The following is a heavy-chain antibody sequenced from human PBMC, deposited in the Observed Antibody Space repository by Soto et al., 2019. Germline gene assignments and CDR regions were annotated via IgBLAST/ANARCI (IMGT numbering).Heavy chain of an antibody. CDR1: GFTFSNYW. CDR3: ARDHCSTTSCYTVWFDP. V-gene: IGHV3-74*01. Sequence: GGSLRLSCAASGFTFSNYWMHWVRQAPGKGLVWVSRINSDGSTTNYADSVRGRFTISRDNAKNTLYLQVNSLRAEDTAVYYCARDHCSTTSCYTVWFDPWGQGALVTVSS. CDR2: INSDGSTT. D-gene: IGHD2-2*02. J-gene: IGHJ5*02.